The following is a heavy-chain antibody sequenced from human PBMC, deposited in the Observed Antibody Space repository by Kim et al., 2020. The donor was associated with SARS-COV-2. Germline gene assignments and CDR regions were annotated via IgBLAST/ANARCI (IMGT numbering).Heavy chain of an antibody. V-gene: IGHV3-48*02. J-gene: IGHJ4*02. Sequence: GGYLRLSCAASGFTFSSYSMNWVRQAPGKGLEWVSYISSSSSTIYYADSVKGRFTISRDNAKNSLYLQMNSLRDEDTAVYYCARDRPSWGSGSYFDYWGQGTLVTVSS. D-gene: IGHD3-22*01. CDR1: GFTFSSYS. CDR3: ARDRPSWGSGSYFDY. CDR2: ISSSSSTI.